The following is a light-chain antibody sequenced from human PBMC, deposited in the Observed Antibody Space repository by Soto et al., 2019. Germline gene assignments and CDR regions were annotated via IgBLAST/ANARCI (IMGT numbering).Light chain of an antibody. CDR1: SSDVGGYTY. J-gene: IGLJ1*01. V-gene: IGLV2-14*01. CDR2: DVS. Sequence: QSALTQPASVSGSPGQSITISCTGTSSDVGGYTYVSWYQQHTGKAPKLMLYDVSNRPSRVSNRFSGSKSGNTASLTISGLQVDDEDDYYCSSYTSSSTLAFGTGTKVTVL. CDR3: SSYTSSSTLA.